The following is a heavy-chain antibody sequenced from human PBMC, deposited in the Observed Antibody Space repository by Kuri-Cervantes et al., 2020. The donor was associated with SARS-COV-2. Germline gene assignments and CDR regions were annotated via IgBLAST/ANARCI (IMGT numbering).Heavy chain of an antibody. Sequence: SQTLSLTWYVYGGSFSGYYWRWIRQPPGKGLEWIGEIIHSGTTNYHPSLKSRVTISVDTSKNQLSLKLSSVTAADTAVYYVARWDGAYRSSSPVDYWGQGTLVTVSS. V-gene: IGHV4-34*12. J-gene: IGHJ4*02. CDR2: IIHSGTT. D-gene: IGHD6-6*01. CDR1: GGSFSGYY. CDR3: ARWDGAYRSSSPVDY.